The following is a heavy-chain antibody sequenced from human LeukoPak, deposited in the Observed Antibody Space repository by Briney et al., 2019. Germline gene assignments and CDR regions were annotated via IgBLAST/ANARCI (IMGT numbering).Heavy chain of an antibody. V-gene: IGHV1-3*03. Sequence: GASVKVSCKASGYSFTRNAIHWVRQAPGQRLEWMGWIDSDKGNTKYSQEFQGRVTFTRDTSASTVYMELSSLRSEDMAIYYCARGPSGYHNTGGQGTLVTVSS. CDR1: GYSFTRNA. CDR2: IDSDKGNT. CDR3: ARGPSGYHNT. J-gene: IGHJ4*02. D-gene: IGHD5-12*01.